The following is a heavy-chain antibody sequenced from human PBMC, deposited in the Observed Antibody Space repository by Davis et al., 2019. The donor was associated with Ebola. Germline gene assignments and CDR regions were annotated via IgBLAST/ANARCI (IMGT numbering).Heavy chain of an antibody. Sequence: SVTVSCMASGYTFTSYGISWVRQAPGQGLEWMGWISAHNGNTNYAQKLQGRVTMTTDTTTSTAYMELSSLRSEDTAVYYCARDGGYSYGRFHYYYYYMDVWGKGTTVTVSS. D-gene: IGHD5-18*01. CDR3: ARDGGYSYGRFHYYYYYMDV. V-gene: IGHV1-18*04. J-gene: IGHJ6*03. CDR1: GYTFTSYG. CDR2: ISAHNGNT.